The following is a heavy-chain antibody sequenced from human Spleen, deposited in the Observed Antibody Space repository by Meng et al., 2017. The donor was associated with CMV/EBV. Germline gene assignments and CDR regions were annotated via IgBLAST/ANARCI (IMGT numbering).Heavy chain of an antibody. V-gene: IGHV3-48*03. Sequence: GESLKISCAASGFTFSNCAMSWVRQAPGKGLEWVSYISSSGSSIYYADSVKGRFTISRDNAKNSLYLQMNSLRAEDTAAYYCARKNYYGSGSYYSGFDYWGQGTLVTVS. CDR3: ARKNYYGSGSYYSGFDY. D-gene: IGHD3-10*01. CDR1: GFTFSNCA. CDR2: ISSSGSSI. J-gene: IGHJ4*02.